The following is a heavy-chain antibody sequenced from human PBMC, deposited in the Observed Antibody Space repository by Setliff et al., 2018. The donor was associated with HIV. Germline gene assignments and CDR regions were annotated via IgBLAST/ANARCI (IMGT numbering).Heavy chain of an antibody. CDR2: IIPVFDTT. V-gene: IGHV1-69*13. Sequence: ASVKVSCKASGGTFSNYAFSWVRLAPGQGLEWMGGIIPVFDTTNYEKKFRDRVTITADESTSTVYLELISLRSEDTAVYYCAVGDYVWGSYRLDFWGQGTLVTVTS. CDR3: AVGDYVWGSYRLDF. CDR1: GGTFSNYA. J-gene: IGHJ4*02. D-gene: IGHD3-16*02.